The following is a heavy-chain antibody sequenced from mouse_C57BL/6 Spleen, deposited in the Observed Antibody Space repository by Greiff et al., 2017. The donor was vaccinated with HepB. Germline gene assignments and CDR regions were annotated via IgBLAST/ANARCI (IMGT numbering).Heavy chain of an antibody. D-gene: IGHD1-3*01. CDR2: ISSGSSTI. CDR1: GFTFSDYG. Sequence: EVKLVESGGGLVKPGGSLKLSCAASGFTFSDYGMHWVRQAPEKGLEWVAYISSGSSTIYYADTVKGRFTISRDNAKNTLFLQMTSLRSEDPAMYYCARRGFLTSAWFACWGQGTLVTVSA. J-gene: IGHJ3*01. CDR3: ARRGFLTSAWFAC. V-gene: IGHV5-17*01.